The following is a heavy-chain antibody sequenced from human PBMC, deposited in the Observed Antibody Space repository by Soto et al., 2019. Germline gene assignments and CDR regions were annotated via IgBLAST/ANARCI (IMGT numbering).Heavy chain of an antibody. V-gene: IGHV4-59*08. CDR1: GGSISSYY. CDR2: IYYSGST. CDR3: ARRRGGGVIDP. J-gene: IGHJ5*02. Sequence: PSETLSLTCTVSGGSISSYYWSWIRQPPGKGLEWIGYIYYSGSTNYNPSLKSRVTISVDTSKNQFSLKLSSVTAADTAVYYCARRRGGGVIDPWGQGTLVTVSS. D-gene: IGHD3-16*01.